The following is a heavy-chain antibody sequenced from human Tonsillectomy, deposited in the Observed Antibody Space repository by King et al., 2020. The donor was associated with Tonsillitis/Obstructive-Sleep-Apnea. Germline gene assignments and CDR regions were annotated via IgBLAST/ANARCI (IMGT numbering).Heavy chain of an antibody. J-gene: IGHJ6*03. CDR2: IYHSGST. CDR1: GGSISSSNW. Sequence: QLQESGPGLVKPSGTLSLTCAVSGGSISSSNWWSWVRQPPGKGLEWIGEIYHSGSTNYNPSLKSRVTISVDKSKNQFSLKLSSVTAADTAVYYCAGAPGVVDTHYYHYMDVWGKGTTVTVSS. V-gene: IGHV4-4*02. CDR3: AGAPGVVDTHYYHYMDV. D-gene: IGHD5-18*01.